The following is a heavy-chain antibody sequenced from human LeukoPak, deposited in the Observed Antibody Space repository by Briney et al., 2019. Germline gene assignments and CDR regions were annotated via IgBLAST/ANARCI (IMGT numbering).Heavy chain of an antibody. Sequence: SVKVSCKASGGTFSSYAISWVRQAPGQGLEWMGGIIPIFGTANYAQKFQGRVTITTDESTSTAYMELSSLRSEDTAVYYCASRGGLVVPAAPSYYYYYMDVWGKGTTVTVSS. CDR2: IIPIFGTA. V-gene: IGHV1-69*05. J-gene: IGHJ6*03. CDR1: GGTFSSYA. D-gene: IGHD2-2*01. CDR3: ASRGGLVVPAAPSYYYYYMDV.